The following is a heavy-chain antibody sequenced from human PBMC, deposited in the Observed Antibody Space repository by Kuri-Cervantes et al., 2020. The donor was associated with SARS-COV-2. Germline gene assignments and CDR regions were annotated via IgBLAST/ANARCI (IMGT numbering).Heavy chain of an antibody. CDR2: VYHSGST. Sequence: GSLRLSCAVSGYPISSGYYWGWIRQPPGKGLEWIGSVYHSGSTYYNPSLKSRVTISVDTSKNQFSLKLSSVTATDTAVYYCARGGAGYCSSTSCYLAFDIWGQGTMVTVSS. D-gene: IGHD2-2*01. J-gene: IGHJ3*02. V-gene: IGHV4-38-2*01. CDR1: GYPISSGYY. CDR3: ARGGAGYCSSTSCYLAFDI.